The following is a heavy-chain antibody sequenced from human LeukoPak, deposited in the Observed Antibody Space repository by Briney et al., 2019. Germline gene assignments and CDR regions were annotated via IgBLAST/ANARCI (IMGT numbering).Heavy chain of an antibody. J-gene: IGHJ3*02. CDR2: IYTSAST. CDR3: ARAPYCGATICSGGDAFDI. V-gene: IGHV4-4*07. CDR1: GGSISNYY. D-gene: IGHD5-24*01. Sequence: PSETLSLTCTVSGGSISNYYWIWTRQPAGKGLEWIGRIYTSASTNYNPSLKSRVTLSVDASKNQFSLRLSSLTAADTAVYYCARAPYCGATICSGGDAFDIWGQGTVVTVSS.